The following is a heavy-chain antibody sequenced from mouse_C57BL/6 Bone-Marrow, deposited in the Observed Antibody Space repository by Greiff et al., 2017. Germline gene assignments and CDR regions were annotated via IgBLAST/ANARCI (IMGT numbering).Heavy chain of an antibody. CDR1: GYTFTSYW. D-gene: IGHD2-1*01. CDR2: IYPGSGST. CDR3: AIYYGNYDYFDY. Sequence: QVQLQQPGAELVKPGASVKMSCKASGYTFTSYWITWVKQRPGQGLEWIGDIYPGSGSTNYNEKFKSKATLTVDTSSSTAYMQLSSLTSEDSAVYYCAIYYGNYDYFDYWGQGTTLTVSS. V-gene: IGHV1-55*01. J-gene: IGHJ2*01.